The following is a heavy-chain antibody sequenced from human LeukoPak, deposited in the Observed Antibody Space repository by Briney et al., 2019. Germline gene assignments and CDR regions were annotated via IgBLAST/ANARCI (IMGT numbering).Heavy chain of an antibody. CDR2: ISSSGST. Sequence: KPSETLSLTCTVYGDSISSGDYYWSWIRQPAGKGLEWIGRISSSGSTNYNPSLKSRVTMSVDTSKNQFSLKLSSVTAADTAVYYCARGVVIAPQTFDYWGQGTLVTVSS. CDR3: ARGVVIAPQTFDY. D-gene: IGHD2-21*01. J-gene: IGHJ4*02. V-gene: IGHV4-61*02. CDR1: GDSISSGDYY.